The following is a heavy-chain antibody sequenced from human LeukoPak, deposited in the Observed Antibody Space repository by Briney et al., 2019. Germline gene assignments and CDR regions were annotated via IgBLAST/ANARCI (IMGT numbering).Heavy chain of an antibody. Sequence: SETLSLTCAVYGGSFSGYYWSWIRQPPGRGLEWIGEINHSGSTNYNPSLKSRVTISVDASKNQFSLKLSSVTAADTAVYYCARDPPRDTAMVRGDYWGQGTLVTVSS. CDR2: INHSGST. CDR3: ARDPPRDTAMVRGDY. CDR1: GGSFSGYY. D-gene: IGHD5-18*01. V-gene: IGHV4-34*01. J-gene: IGHJ4*02.